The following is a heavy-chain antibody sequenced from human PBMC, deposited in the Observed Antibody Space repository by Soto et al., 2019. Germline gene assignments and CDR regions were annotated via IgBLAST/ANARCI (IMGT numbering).Heavy chain of an antibody. J-gene: IGHJ6*02. CDR3: ASSTYCGGDCYEYYYYYYGMDV. D-gene: IGHD2-21*02. Sequence: QVQLVQSGAKVKKPGSSVKVSCKASGGTFSSYAISWVRQAPGQGLEWMGGIIPIFGTANYAQKFQGRVTITADESTSTAYMELSSLRSEDTAVYYCASSTYCGGDCYEYYYYYYGMDVWGQGTTVTVSS. V-gene: IGHV1-69*01. CDR1: GGTFSSYA. CDR2: IIPIFGTA.